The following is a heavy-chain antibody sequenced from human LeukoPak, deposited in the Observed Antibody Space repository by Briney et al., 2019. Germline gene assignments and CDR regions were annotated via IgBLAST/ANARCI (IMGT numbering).Heavy chain of an antibody. CDR3: AKDYSNYSMGY. D-gene: IGHD4-11*01. J-gene: IGHJ4*02. V-gene: IGHV1-69-2*01. CDR2: VDPEDGET. CDR1: GYTFTNYY. Sequence: ASVKISCKVSGYTFTNYYMHWVQRAPGKGLEWMGLVDPEDGETIYAEKFQGRVTITADTSTDTAYMELSSLRSEDTAVYYCAKDYSNYSMGYWGQGTLVTVSS.